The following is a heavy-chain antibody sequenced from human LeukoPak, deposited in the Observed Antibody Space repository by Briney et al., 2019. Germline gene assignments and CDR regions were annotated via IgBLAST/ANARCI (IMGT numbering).Heavy chain of an antibody. CDR3: ASVLYGSGTYYFDY. CDR1: GVTVSTNY. CDR2: IYSGGST. V-gene: IGHV3-53*01. Sequence: AGGSLRLSCAASGVTVSTNYMSWVRQAPGKGLEWVSVIYSGGSTYYADSVKGRFTISRDSSKNTLYLQMNSLRAEDTAVYYCASVLYGSGTYYFDYWGQGTLVTVSS. D-gene: IGHD3-10*01. J-gene: IGHJ4*02.